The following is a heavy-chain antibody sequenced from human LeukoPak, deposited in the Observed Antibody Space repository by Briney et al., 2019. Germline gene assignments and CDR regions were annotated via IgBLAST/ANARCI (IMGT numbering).Heavy chain of an antibody. J-gene: IGHJ6*02. Sequence: GGSLRLSCAASGFTFDDYAMHWVRQAPGKGLEWVSLISWDGGSTYYADSVKGRFTISRDNSKNSLYLQMNSLRAEDTALYYCAKDMEAAGTTPGGVTATVNGMDVWGQGTTVTVSS. CDR3: AKDMEAAGTTPGGVTATVNGMDV. CDR1: GFTFDDYA. CDR2: ISWDGGST. V-gene: IGHV3-43D*03. D-gene: IGHD6-13*01.